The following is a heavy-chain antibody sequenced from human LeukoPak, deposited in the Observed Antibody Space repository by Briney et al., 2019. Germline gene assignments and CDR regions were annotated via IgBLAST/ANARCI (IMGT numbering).Heavy chain of an antibody. CDR3: VREARAGNWFDP. J-gene: IGHJ5*02. CDR2: INPDSGGT. CDR1: GYTFTTYY. Sequence: ASVTVSCKASGYTFTTYYIHWVRQAPVQGLEWMGWINPDSGGTNYAQKFQGGVTMTRDTSISTVYMDLSMLRSDDTAIYYCVREARAGNWFDPWGQGTLVTVSS. V-gene: IGHV1-2*02.